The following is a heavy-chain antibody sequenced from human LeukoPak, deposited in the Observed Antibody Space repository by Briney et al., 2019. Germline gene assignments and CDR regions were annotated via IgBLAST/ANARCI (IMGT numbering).Heavy chain of an antibody. J-gene: IGHJ3*02. Sequence: ASVKVSCKASGYTFTSYGISWVRQAPGQGREWMGWISAYNGNTNYAQKPQGRGTMTPDTSTRTAYMELRSLRSDDTAVYYCARDLTIAAAGTGAFDIWGRGTMVTVSS. D-gene: IGHD6-13*01. CDR1: GYTFTSYG. V-gene: IGHV1-18*01. CDR3: ARDLTIAAAGTGAFDI. CDR2: ISAYNGNT.